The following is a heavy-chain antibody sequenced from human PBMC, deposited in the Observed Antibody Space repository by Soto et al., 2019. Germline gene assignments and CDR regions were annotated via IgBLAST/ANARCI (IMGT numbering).Heavy chain of an antibody. V-gene: IGHV1-3*01. J-gene: IGHJ4*02. Sequence: ASVKVSCKASGYTFTSYAMHWVRQAPGQRLEWMGWINAGNGNTKYSQKFQGRVTITRDTSASTAYMELSSLRSEDTAVYYCARGIVVGTPLDYWGRETLVTFS. CDR3: ARGIVVGTPLDY. CDR2: INAGNGNT. CDR1: GYTFTSYA. D-gene: IGHD2-21*02.